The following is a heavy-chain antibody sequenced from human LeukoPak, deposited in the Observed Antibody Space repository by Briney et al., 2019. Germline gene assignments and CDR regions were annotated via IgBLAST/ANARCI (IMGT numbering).Heavy chain of an antibody. J-gene: IGHJ4*02. CDR1: GFTFNNYW. Sequence: GGSLRLSCAASGFTFNNYWMSSVRQAPGKGLEWVANINQDGSEKFYVDSVKGRFTISKDNAKNSLYLQMNSLRAEDTAVYYCARESDVGYRYWGQGTLVTVSS. CDR2: INQDGSEK. V-gene: IGHV3-7*03. CDR3: ARESDVGYRY. D-gene: IGHD2-2*03.